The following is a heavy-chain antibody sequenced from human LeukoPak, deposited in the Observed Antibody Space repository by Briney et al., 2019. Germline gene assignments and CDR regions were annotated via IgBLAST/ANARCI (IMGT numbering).Heavy chain of an antibody. V-gene: IGHV3-7*01. CDR3: AKVAKYYYGSETYYFFEH. CDR2: INQDGTEK. CDR1: GFTFTTYW. J-gene: IGHJ4*02. D-gene: IGHD3-10*01. Sequence: GESLRLSCAASGFTFTTYWMTWVRQAPGKGLEWVANINQDGTEKYYVDSVKGRFTISRDDAKNSLYLQMNSLRVEDTAVYYCAKVAKYYYGSETYYFFEHWGQGTPVTASS.